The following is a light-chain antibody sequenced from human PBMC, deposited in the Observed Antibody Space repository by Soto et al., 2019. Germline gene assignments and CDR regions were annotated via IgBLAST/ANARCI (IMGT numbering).Light chain of an antibody. Sequence: EIVLTQSPATLSLSPGERATLSCRASQSVSSNYLAWYHHKPGQAPRLLIYGASHRATGIPDRFSGSGSGTDFTLTISRLEPEDFAMYYCQQYGNSPQTFGQGTKVEIK. CDR1: QSVSSNY. V-gene: IGKV3-20*01. J-gene: IGKJ1*01. CDR3: QQYGNSPQT. CDR2: GAS.